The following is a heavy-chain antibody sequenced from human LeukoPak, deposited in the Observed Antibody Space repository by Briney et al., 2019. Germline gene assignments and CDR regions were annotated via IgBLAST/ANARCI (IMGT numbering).Heavy chain of an antibody. Sequence: ASVKVSCKASGYTFTGYYMHWVRQAPGQGLEGMGWINPNSGGTNYAQKFQGRVTMTRDTSISTAYMELSRLRSEDTAVYYCARTLGYCSGGSCYSSDAFDIWGQGTMVTVSS. J-gene: IGHJ3*02. D-gene: IGHD2-15*01. CDR2: INPNSGGT. CDR3: ARTLGYCSGGSCYSSDAFDI. V-gene: IGHV1-2*02. CDR1: GYTFTGYY.